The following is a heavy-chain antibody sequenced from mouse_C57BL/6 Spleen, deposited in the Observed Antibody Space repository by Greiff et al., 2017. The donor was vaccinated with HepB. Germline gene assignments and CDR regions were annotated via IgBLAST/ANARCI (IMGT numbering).Heavy chain of an antibody. CDR2: IHPSDSDT. CDR1: GYTFTSYW. Sequence: QVQLQQPGAELVKPGASVKVSCKASGYTFTSYWMHWVKQRPGQGLEWIGRIHPSDSDTNYNQKFKGKATLTVDKSSSTADRQLSSLTSEDSAVYYCAGRFITTVEGYYYAMDYWGQGTSVTVSS. V-gene: IGHV1-74*01. CDR3: AGRFITTVEGYYYAMDY. J-gene: IGHJ4*01. D-gene: IGHD1-1*01.